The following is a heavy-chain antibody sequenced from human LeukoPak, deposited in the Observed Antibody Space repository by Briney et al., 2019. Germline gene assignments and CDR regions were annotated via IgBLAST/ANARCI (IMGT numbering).Heavy chain of an antibody. CDR3: ARDNIAGSGSYD. Sequence: GTSLRLSCAASGFTFSSYAVHWVRQAPGKGLEWVAVISYDGNHIYYADSVKGRFTISRDNSKNTLYLQMNSLRSEDTAVYYCARDNIAGSGSYDWGQGTLVTVSS. CDR2: ISYDGNHI. D-gene: IGHD3-10*01. CDR1: GFTFSSYA. V-gene: IGHV3-30-3*01. J-gene: IGHJ4*02.